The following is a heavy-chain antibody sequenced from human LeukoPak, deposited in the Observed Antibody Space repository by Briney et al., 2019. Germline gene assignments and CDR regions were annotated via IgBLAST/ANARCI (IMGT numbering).Heavy chain of an antibody. D-gene: IGHD5-18*01. J-gene: IGHJ4*02. CDR1: GYSFTRYG. CDR3: ARRGPVDTPMSNWEWWY. V-gene: IGHV1-18*01. CDR2: ISTYDGDT. Sequence: ASVKVSCKASGYSFTRYGISWLRQAPGQGLEWMGWISTYDGDTNYAQKFQGRLTMTTDTSMSTVYMELRSLRPDDTAVYYCARRGPVDTPMSNWEWWYWGQGTLVTVSS.